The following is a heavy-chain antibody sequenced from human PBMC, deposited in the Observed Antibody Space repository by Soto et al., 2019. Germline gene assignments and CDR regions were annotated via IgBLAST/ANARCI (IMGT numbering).Heavy chain of an antibody. Sequence: ASETLSLTSTVSGGSIIRYYWSWIRQPPGKGLEWIGYMYNTGSTVYNPPFKSRVTISVDTSKNQFSLKLNSVTAADTAVYYCARDLWGYCGTDCYPLDVWGQGTTVTVSS. CDR3: ARDLWGYCGTDCYPLDV. J-gene: IGHJ6*02. CDR2: MYNTGST. D-gene: IGHD2-21*02. CDR1: GGSIIRYY. V-gene: IGHV4-59*01.